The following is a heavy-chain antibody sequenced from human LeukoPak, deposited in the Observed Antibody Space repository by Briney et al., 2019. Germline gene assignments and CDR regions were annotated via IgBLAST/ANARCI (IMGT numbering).Heavy chain of an antibody. CDR2: IKQDGSEK. V-gene: IGHV3-7*03. CDR3: AKGRRGATTMVAFDI. J-gene: IGHJ3*02. Sequence: GGSLRLSCAASGFTFSSYWMSWVRQAPGKGLEWVANIKQDGSEKYYVDSVKGRLTISRDNAKNSLYLQMNSLRAEDTALYYCAKGRRGATTMVAFDIWGQGTMVTVSS. CDR1: GFTFSSYW. D-gene: IGHD1-26*01.